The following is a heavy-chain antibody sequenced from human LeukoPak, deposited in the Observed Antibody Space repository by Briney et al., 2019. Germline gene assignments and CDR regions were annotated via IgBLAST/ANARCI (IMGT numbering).Heavy chain of an antibody. D-gene: IGHD1-26*01. CDR2: ISASGSTI. CDR3: ARERREIGMPVFDY. J-gene: IGHJ4*02. CDR1: GFPFSDYY. V-gene: IGHV3-11*04. Sequence: PGGSLRLSCAASGFPFSDYYMSWIRQAPGKGLEWVSYISASGSTIYYADSVKGRFTISRDNAKRSVYLQMNSLRAEDTAVYYCARERREIGMPVFDYWGQGTLVTVSS.